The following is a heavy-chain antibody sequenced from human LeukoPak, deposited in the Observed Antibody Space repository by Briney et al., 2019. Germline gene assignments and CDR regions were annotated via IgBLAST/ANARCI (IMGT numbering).Heavy chain of an antibody. V-gene: IGHV1-69*13. CDR3: ATRVYYYDSSGYYPDY. D-gene: IGHD3-22*01. CDR1: GGTFSSYA. Sequence: SVKVSCKASGGTFSSYAISWVRQAPGQGLEWMGGIIPIFGTANYAQKFQGRVTITADESTSTAYMELSSLRSEDTAVYYCATRVYYYDSSGYYPDYWGQGTLVTVSS. CDR2: IIPIFGTA. J-gene: IGHJ4*02.